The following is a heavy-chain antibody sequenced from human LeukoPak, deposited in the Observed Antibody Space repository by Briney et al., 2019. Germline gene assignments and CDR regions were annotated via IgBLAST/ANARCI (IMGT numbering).Heavy chain of an antibody. J-gene: IGHJ4*02. CDR3: AKSYCSGGSCFSDY. V-gene: IGHV3-30*02. D-gene: IGHD2-15*01. Sequence: GGSLRLSCAASGFTFSNYGMHWVRQAPGKGLDCVALIRYDGSNKYYADSVKGQFTISRDNSKNTLYLQMNSLRAEDTAVYYCAKSYCSGGSCFSDYWGQGTLVTVSS. CDR2: IRYDGSNK. CDR1: GFTFSNYG.